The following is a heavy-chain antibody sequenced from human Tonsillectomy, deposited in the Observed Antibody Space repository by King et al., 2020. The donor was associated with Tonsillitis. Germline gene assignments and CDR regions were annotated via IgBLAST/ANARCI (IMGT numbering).Heavy chain of an antibody. CDR3: AREGYYDSSGYYNYYYYYGMDV. J-gene: IGHJ6*02. CDR1: GYTFTSYY. Sequence: VQLVESGAEVKKPGASVKVSCKASGYTFTSYYMHWVRQAPGQGLEWMGIINPSGGSTSYAQKFQGRVTMTRDTSTSTVYMELSSLRSEDTAVYYCAREGYYDSSGYYNYYYYYGMDVWGQGTTVTVSS. D-gene: IGHD3-22*01. CDR2: INPSGGST. V-gene: IGHV1-46*03.